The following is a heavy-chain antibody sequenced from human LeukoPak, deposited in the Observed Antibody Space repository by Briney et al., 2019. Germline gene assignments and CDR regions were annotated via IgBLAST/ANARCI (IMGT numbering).Heavy chain of an antibody. V-gene: IGHV1-24*01. J-gene: IGHJ6*02. CDR1: GYTLTELS. CDR3: ATDHYGSGSYYYYYGMDV. Sequence: ASVKVSCKVSGYTLTELSMHWVRQAPGKGLEWMGGFDPEDGETIYAQKFQARVTMTEDTSTDTAYMELSSLRSEDTAVYYCATDHYGSGSYYYYYGMDVWGQGTTVTVSS. CDR2: FDPEDGET. D-gene: IGHD3-10*01.